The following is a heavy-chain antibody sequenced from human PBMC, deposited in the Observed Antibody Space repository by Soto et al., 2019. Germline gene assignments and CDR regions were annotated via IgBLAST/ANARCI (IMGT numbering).Heavy chain of an antibody. CDR2: IYSGGST. CDR3: ERGFGWVDV. Sequence: EVQLVESGGGLVQPGGSLRLSCAASGFTVSSNYMSWVRQAPGKGLEWVSVIYSGGSTYYGDSVKGRFTIPRDKSKNTLYLQMHSLRAEDTVVYYCERGFGWVDVWGQGTTVTVSS. CDR1: GFTVSSNY. D-gene: IGHD3-10*01. J-gene: IGHJ6*02. V-gene: IGHV3-66*01.